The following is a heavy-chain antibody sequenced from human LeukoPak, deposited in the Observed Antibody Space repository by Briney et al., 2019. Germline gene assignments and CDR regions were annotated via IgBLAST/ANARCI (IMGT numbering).Heavy chain of an antibody. V-gene: IGHV5-51*01. D-gene: IGHD2-2*01. CDR2: IYPSDSDT. CDR1: GYSFTSYW. CDR3: ARLSTSWEGYYYYYMDA. Sequence: GESLKISCKGSGYSFTSYWIGWVRQMPGKGLEWMGIIYPSDSDTRYSPSFQGQVTISADKSISTAYLQWSSLKASDTAMYYCARLSTSWEGYYYYYMDAWGKGTTVTVSS. J-gene: IGHJ6*03.